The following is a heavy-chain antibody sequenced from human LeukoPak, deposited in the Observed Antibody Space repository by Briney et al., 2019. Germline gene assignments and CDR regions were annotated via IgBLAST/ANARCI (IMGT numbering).Heavy chain of an antibody. D-gene: IGHD3-16*01. J-gene: IGHJ4*02. CDR3: ARGGGLRGYYFDY. Sequence: SETLSLTCTVSGGSISSYYWTWIRQPPGKGLEWIGEINHSGSTNYNPSLKSRVTISVDTSKNQFSLKLNSVTAADTAVYYCARGGGLRGYYFDYWGRGALVTVSS. CDR1: GGSISSYY. V-gene: IGHV4-34*01. CDR2: INHSGST.